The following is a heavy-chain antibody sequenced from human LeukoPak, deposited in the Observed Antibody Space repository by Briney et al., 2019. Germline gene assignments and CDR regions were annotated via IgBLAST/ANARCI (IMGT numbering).Heavy chain of an antibody. CDR1: GGSISSYY. CDR2: IYYSGST. V-gene: IGHV4-59*01. CDR3: ARGMVRGVTELDY. Sequence: PSETLSLTCTVSGGSISSYYWCWIRQPPGKGLEWIGYIYYSGSTNYNPSLKSRVTISVDTSKNQFSLKLSSVTAADTAVYYCARGMVRGVTELDYWGQGTLVTVSS. J-gene: IGHJ4*02. D-gene: IGHD3-10*01.